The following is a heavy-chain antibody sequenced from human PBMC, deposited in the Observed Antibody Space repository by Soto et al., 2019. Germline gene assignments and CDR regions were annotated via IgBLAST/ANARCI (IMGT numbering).Heavy chain of an antibody. CDR2: ISYDGGNK. D-gene: IGHD4-17*01. J-gene: IGHJ6*02. Sequence: GESLRLSCAASGFTFSSYAMRWVRQAPGEGLEWVAVISYDGGNKYYADSVKGRFTISRDNSKNTLYLQMNSLRAEDTAVYYCAXDSSPDYGGGDYYCMDVWGQGTTVTVSS. CDR3: AXDSSPDYGGGDYYCMDV. CDR1: GFTFSSYA. V-gene: IGHV3-30-3*01.